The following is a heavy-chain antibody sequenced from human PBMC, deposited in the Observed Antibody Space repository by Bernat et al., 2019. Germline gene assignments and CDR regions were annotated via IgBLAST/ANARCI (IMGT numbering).Heavy chain of an antibody. CDR3: ARARGYCSGGSCYYDFDY. J-gene: IGHJ4*02. D-gene: IGHD2-15*01. V-gene: IGHV3-11*05. CDR1: GFTFSDYY. Sequence: QVQLVESGGGLVKPGGSLRLSCAASGFTFSDYYMSWIRQAPGKGLEWVSYISTSSSFTNSADSVKGRFTISRDNAKNLLYLQMNSMRAEDTAVYYCARARGYCSGGSCYYDFDYWGQGTLVTVSS. CDR2: ISTSSSFT.